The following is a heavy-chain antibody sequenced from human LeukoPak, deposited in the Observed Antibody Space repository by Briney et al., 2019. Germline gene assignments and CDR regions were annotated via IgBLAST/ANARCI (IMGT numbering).Heavy chain of an antibody. CDR1: GGSFSGYY. J-gene: IGHJ6*03. D-gene: IGHD4-17*01. CDR2: INHSGST. CDR3: AREFFTVTTTYYYYYMDV. V-gene: IGHV4-34*01. Sequence: SETLSLTCAVYGGSFSGYYWSWIRQPPGKGLEWIGEINHSGSTNYNPSLKSRVTISVDTSKNQFSLKLSSVTAADTAAYYCAREFFTVTTTYYYYYMDVWGKGTTVTVSS.